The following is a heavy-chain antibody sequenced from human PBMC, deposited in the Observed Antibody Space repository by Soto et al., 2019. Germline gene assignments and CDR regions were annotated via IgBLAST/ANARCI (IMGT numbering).Heavy chain of an antibody. CDR2: ISGSGDTT. Sequence: EGSLRLSCAASGFTFSSCAMSWVRQAPGRGLEWVSTISGSGDTTDYADSVKGRFTISRDYSKNALFLQMNSLRAEDTALYYCAKDSGISGSYGDFDSWGQGALVTVSS. D-gene: IGHD6-19*01. J-gene: IGHJ4*02. V-gene: IGHV3-23*01. CDR3: AKDSGISGSYGDFDS. CDR1: GFTFSSCA.